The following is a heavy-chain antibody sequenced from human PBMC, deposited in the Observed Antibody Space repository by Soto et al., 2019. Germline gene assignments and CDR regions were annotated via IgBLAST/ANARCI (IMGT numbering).Heavy chain of an antibody. J-gene: IGHJ3*02. D-gene: IGHD3-10*01. CDR2: ISYDGSNK. V-gene: IGHV3-30*18. Sequence: PGGSLRLSCAASGFTFSSYGMHWVRQAPGKGLEWVAVISYDGSNKYYADSVKGRFTISRDNSKNTLYLQMNSLRAEDTAVYYCAKPTPFGAFDIWGQGTMVTVSS. CDR3: AKPTPFGAFDI. CDR1: GFTFSSYG.